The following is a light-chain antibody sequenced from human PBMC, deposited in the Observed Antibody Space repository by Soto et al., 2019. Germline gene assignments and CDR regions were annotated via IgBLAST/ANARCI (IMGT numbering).Light chain of an antibody. Sequence: DIQMSQSRSALSASAGDRVTIICRASQSISTWLAWYQQKPGKAPKLLIYGASSLASGVPSRFSGSGSGTEFTLTISSLQPDDFATYYCQQHNGYSERMFGQGTKVDIK. J-gene: IGKJ1*01. CDR3: QQHNGYSERM. V-gene: IGKV1-5*02. CDR1: QSISTW. CDR2: GAS.